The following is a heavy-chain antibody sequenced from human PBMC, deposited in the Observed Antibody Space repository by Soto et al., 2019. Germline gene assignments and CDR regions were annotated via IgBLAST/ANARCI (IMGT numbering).Heavy chain of an antibody. CDR1: GRTFSSYT. Sequence: GASVKVSCKASGRTFSSYTITWVRQAPGQGLEWMGGITPMFGTPNYAQKFRGRVTITADESSSTAYMELSSLRSEDTAMYFCARDGTLYDSRAYYYLYWGQGTLVTVSS. CDR3: ARDGTLYDSRAYYYLY. CDR2: ITPMFGTP. D-gene: IGHD3-22*01. V-gene: IGHV1-69*13. J-gene: IGHJ4*02.